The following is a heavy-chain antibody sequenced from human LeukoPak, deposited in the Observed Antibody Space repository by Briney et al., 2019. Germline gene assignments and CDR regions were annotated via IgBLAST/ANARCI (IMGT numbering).Heavy chain of an antibody. V-gene: IGHV1-18*01. Sequence: ASVKVSCKASGYTFTSYGINWVRQAPGQGLEWMGWISAYNGNTNYAQKLQGRVTVTTDTSTNTAYMELRRLRSDDTAVYYCARDGERVRVGATIWGYYYYMDVWGKGTTVTISS. J-gene: IGHJ6*03. D-gene: IGHD1-26*01. CDR2: ISAYNGNT. CDR1: GYTFTSYG. CDR3: ARDGERVRVGATIWGYYYYMDV.